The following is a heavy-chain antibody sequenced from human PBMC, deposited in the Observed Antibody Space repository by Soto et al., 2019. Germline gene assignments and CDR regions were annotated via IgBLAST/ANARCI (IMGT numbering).Heavy chain of an antibody. CDR2: IVVGSGTT. CDR1: GFTFTSSA. D-gene: IGHD1-26*01. V-gene: IGHV1-58*01. CDR3: AADGVGATGPFDY. J-gene: IGHJ4*02. Sequence: QMQLVQSGPEVKKPGTSVKVSCKASGFTFTSSAVQWVRQARGQRLEWMGWIVVGSGTTNYAQKFQERVTITRDMSTSTAYMELSSLRAEDTAVYYCAADGVGATGPFDYWGQGTLVTVSS.